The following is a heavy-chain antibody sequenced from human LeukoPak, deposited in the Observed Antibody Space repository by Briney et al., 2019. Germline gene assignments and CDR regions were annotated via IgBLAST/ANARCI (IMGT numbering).Heavy chain of an antibody. D-gene: IGHD2-2*01. J-gene: IGHJ5*02. V-gene: IGHV6-1*01. CDR2: TYYRSKWYN. Sequence: SQTLSLTCAISGDSVSSNSAAWNWIRQSPSRGLEWLGRTYYRSKWYNDYAVSVKSRITINPDTSKNQFSLQLNSVTPEDTAVYYCARGGPDCSSTSCYPNWFDPWGQGTLVTVSS. CDR1: GDSVSSNSAA. CDR3: ARGGPDCSSTSCYPNWFDP.